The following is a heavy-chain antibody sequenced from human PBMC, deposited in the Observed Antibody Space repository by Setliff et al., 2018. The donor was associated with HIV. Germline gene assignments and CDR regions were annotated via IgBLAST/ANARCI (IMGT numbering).Heavy chain of an antibody. CDR1: GYTFSDYF. J-gene: IGHJ5*02. CDR2: MNPNSGGT. V-gene: IGHV1-2*02. Sequence: ASVKVSCKASGYTFSDYFIHWVRQAPGQGLEWMGWMNPNSGGTNQAQEFQGRVTMTRDLSMSTAYMDLSRLRSDDMAIYYCAKEAKQWLVMPVNWFDPWGQGTLVTV. CDR3: AKEAKQWLVMPVNWFDP. D-gene: IGHD6-19*01.